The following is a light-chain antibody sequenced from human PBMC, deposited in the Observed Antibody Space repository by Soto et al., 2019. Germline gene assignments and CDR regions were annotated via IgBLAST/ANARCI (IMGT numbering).Light chain of an antibody. CDR3: QQYHHLTRT. J-gene: IGKJ4*01. CDR2: SAS. V-gene: IGKV3-15*01. Sequence: EVVMTQSPATLSVSPGERATLSCRASQSVSSNLVWYQQKPGQAPRLLIYSASTRATGIPARFSGTGSGTEFTLTISSLQSEYFAVYYCQQYHHLTRTFCGGTRVEIK. CDR1: QSVSSN.